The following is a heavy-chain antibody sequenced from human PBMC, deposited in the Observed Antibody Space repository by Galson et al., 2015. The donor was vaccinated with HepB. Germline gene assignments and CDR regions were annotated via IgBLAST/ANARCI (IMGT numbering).Heavy chain of an antibody. Sequence: SLRLSCAASGFTFSSYGMHWVRQAPGKGLEWVAVIWYDGSNKYYADSVKGRFTISRDNSKNTLYLQMNSLRAEDTAVYYCARGSDFPPRGVMYYWGQGTLVTVSS. CDR2: IWYDGSNK. D-gene: IGHD3-10*01. CDR1: GFTFSSYG. J-gene: IGHJ4*02. CDR3: ARGSDFPPRGVMYY. V-gene: IGHV3-33*08.